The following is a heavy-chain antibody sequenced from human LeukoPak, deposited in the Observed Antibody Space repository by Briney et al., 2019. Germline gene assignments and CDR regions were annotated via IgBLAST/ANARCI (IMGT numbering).Heavy chain of an antibody. Sequence: GGSLRLSCAASGFTYSTFWMSWVRQAPGKGLEWVANINQDGSEKYYVDSVRGRFTISRDNAKNSLYLQMNSLRGEDTAVYYCARNAPFDYWGQGTLVTVSS. J-gene: IGHJ4*02. CDR1: GFTYSTFW. CDR3: ARNAPFDY. V-gene: IGHV3-7*01. CDR2: INQDGSEK.